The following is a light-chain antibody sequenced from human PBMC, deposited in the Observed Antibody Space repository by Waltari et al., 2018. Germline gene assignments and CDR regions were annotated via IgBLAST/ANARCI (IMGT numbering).Light chain of an antibody. Sequence: DIQITQSPSSLSASVGDRVTITCRASQSIRPWLAWYQQKPGKAPKLLISKASSLESGVPSRFSGSGSGTLFTLTISSLQSDDFATYYCQHFITYPRTFGQGTKVEIK. J-gene: IGKJ1*01. V-gene: IGKV1-5*03. CDR1: QSIRPW. CDR3: QHFITYPRT. CDR2: KAS.